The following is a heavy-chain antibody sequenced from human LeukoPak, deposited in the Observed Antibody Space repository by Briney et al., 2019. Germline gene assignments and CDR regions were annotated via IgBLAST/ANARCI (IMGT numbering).Heavy chain of an antibody. V-gene: IGHV4-30-4*01. Sequence: SETLSLTCTVSGGSISSGGYYWSWIRQPPGKGLEWIGYIYYSGSTYYNPSLKSRVTISVDTSKNQFSLKLSSVTAADTAVYYCARVQAYYYDSSGYSYYFDYWGQGTLVTVSS. J-gene: IGHJ4*02. D-gene: IGHD3-22*01. CDR1: GGSISSGGYY. CDR3: ARVQAYYYDSSGYSYYFDY. CDR2: IYYSGST.